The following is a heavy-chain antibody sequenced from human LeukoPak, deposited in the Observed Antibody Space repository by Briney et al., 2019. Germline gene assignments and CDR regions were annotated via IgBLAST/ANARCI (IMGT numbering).Heavy chain of an antibody. CDR3: ARGGETSNWYPGYFDY. J-gene: IGHJ4*02. V-gene: IGHV3-74*01. CDR2: IKSDGSST. CDR1: GFTFSNYW. D-gene: IGHD6-13*01. Sequence: PGGSPRLSCAASGFTFSNYWMHWVRQAPGKGPVWVSRIKSDGSSTRFADSVQGRFTISRDNGKNPLYLQMTSLRAEDTAVYYCARGGETSNWYPGYFDYWGQGALVTVSS.